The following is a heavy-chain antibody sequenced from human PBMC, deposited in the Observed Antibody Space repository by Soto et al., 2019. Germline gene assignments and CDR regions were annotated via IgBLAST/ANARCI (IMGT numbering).Heavy chain of an antibody. CDR3: ARTPPTYDYGDYVVLDYFDY. D-gene: IGHD4-17*01. CDR2: ISAYNGNT. Sequence: ASVKVSCKASGYTFTSYGISWVRQAPGQGLEWMGWISAYNGNTNYAQKLQGRVTMTTDTSTSTAHMELRSLRSDDTAVYYCARTPPTYDYGDYVVLDYFDYWGQGTMVTVSS. J-gene: IGHJ4*02. V-gene: IGHV1-18*01. CDR1: GYTFTSYG.